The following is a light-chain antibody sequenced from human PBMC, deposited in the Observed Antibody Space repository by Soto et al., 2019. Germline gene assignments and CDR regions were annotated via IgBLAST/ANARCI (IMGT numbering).Light chain of an antibody. J-gene: IGKJ1*01. CDR2: DAS. V-gene: IGKV3D-20*01. CDR1: QSVSSY. Sequence: EIVLTQSPATLSLFRGEIATPSCGASQSVSSYLAWYQQKPGLAPRLLIYDASSRATGIPDRFSGSGSGTDFTLTISRLEPEDFAVYYCQQYGSSPPWTFGQGTKVDIK. CDR3: QQYGSSPPWT.